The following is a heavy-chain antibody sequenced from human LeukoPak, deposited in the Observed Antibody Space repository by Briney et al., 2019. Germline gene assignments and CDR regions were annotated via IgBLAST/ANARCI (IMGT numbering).Heavy chain of an antibody. V-gene: IGHV4-30-4*01. CDR1: GGSISSGDYY. Sequence: SQTLSLTCTVSGGSISSGDYYWSWIRQPPGKGLEWIGYIYYSGSTYYNPSLKSRVTISVDTSKNQFALKLSSVTAADTAVYYCARVSGGGFGELLYLFDYWGQGTLVTVSS. CDR2: IYYSGST. J-gene: IGHJ4*02. D-gene: IGHD3-10*01. CDR3: ARVSGGGFGELLYLFDY.